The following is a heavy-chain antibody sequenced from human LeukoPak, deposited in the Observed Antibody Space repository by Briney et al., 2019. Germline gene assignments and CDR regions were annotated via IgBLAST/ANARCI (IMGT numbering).Heavy chain of an antibody. Sequence: ASMKVSCKASGYTFTGYYMHWVRQAPGQGLEWMGWINPNSGSTNYAQKFQGWVTMTRDTSISTAYMELSRLRSDDTAVYYCARSRKECSGGSCYSAFPIDYWGQGTLVTVSS. CDR1: GYTFTGYY. J-gene: IGHJ4*02. V-gene: IGHV1-2*04. CDR2: INPNSGST. CDR3: ARSRKECSGGSCYSAFPIDY. D-gene: IGHD2-15*01.